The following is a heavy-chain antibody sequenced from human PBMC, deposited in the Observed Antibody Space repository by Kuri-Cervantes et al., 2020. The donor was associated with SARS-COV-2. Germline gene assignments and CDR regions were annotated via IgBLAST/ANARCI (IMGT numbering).Heavy chain of an antibody. D-gene: IGHD4-17*01. CDR3: ARELGLTTVNWFGP. J-gene: IGHJ5*02. Sequence: GSLRLSCTVSGGPISSSSSYFWGWIRQPPGSGLEFIGNIYYTGSTYYNPSLQSRVTISVDTSKKQFSLKLRSVTAADTAIYYCARELGLTTVNWFGPWGQGTLVTVSS. CDR2: IYYTGST. CDR1: GGPISSSSSYF. V-gene: IGHV4-39*02.